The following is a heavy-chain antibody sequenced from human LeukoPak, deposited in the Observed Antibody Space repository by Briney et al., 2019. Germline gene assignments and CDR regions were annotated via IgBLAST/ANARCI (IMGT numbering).Heavy chain of an antibody. J-gene: IGHJ6*02. CDR2: INHSGST. Sequence: GSLRLSCAASGFTFSSYAMSWVRQPPGKGLEWIGEINHSGSTNYNPSLKSRVTISVDTSKNQFSLKLSSVTAADTAVYYCARGFRPYYGMDVWGQGTTVTVSS. V-gene: IGHV4-34*01. CDR3: ARGFRPYYGMDV. CDR1: GFTFSSYA.